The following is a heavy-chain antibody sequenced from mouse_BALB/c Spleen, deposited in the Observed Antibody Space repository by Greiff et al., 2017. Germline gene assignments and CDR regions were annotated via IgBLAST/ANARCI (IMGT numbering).Heavy chain of an antibody. V-gene: IGHV5-6-4*01. CDR3: TREGYYDAMDY. CDR1: GFTFSSYT. CDR2: ISSGGSYT. D-gene: IGHD2-2*01. J-gene: IGHJ4*01. Sequence: EVQVVESGGGLVKPGGSLKLSCAASGFTFSSYTMSWVRQTPEKRLEWVATISSGGSYTYYPDSVKGRFTISRDNAKNTLYLQMSSLKSEDTAMYYCTREGYYDAMDYWGQGTSVTVSS.